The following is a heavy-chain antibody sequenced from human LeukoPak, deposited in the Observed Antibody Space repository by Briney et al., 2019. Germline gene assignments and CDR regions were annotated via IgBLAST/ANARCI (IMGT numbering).Heavy chain of an antibody. Sequence: GASVKASCKASGYTFTSYGISWVRQAPGQGLEWMGWISAYNGNTNYAQKLQGRVTMTTDTSTSTAYMELRSLRSDDTAVYYCARLFRYYDFWSGYLGDNWFDPWGQGTLVTVSS. CDR2: ISAYNGNT. D-gene: IGHD3-3*01. CDR3: ARLFRYYDFWSGYLGDNWFDP. J-gene: IGHJ5*02. CDR1: GYTFTSYG. V-gene: IGHV1-18*01.